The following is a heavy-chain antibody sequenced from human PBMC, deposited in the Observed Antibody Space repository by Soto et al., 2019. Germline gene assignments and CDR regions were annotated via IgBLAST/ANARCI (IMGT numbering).Heavy chain of an antibody. CDR3: ATENPGEPFDI. J-gene: IGHJ3*02. CDR2: IIPMIGAL. CDR1: GGTLNNYA. D-gene: IGHD3-10*01. V-gene: IGHV1-69*01. Sequence: QVQLVQSGAEVKNPGSSVKVSCKASGGTLNNYAISWVRQAPGQGLEWMGGIIPMIGALNYAQKFQGRVTITADESTSTAYMELSSLRPEDTAVYYCATENPGEPFDIWGQGTMVTVSS.